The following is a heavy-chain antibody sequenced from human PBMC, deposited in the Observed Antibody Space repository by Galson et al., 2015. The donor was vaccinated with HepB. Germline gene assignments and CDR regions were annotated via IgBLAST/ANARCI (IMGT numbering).Heavy chain of an antibody. CDR2: ISGSGGST. CDR3: AKPVVDGYYYDSSGYSFDY. V-gene: IGHV3-23*01. D-gene: IGHD3-22*01. CDR1: GFIFSRYA. J-gene: IGHJ4*02. Sequence: SLRLSCAASGFIFSRYAMSWVRPAPGKGLEWVSAISGSGGSTYYADSVKGRFTISRDNSKNTLYLQMNSLRAEDTAVYYCAKPVVDGYYYDSSGYSFDYWGQGTLVTVSS.